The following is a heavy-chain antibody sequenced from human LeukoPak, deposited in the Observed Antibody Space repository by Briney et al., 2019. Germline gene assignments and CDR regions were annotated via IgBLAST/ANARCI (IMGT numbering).Heavy chain of an antibody. J-gene: IGHJ4*02. CDR3: ASELWFGEPH. Sequence: GGSLRLSCAASGFTVSGSYMSWVRQAPGKGLECVSIMFSDGTTYFADSVKGRFTLSTDDSKNTLNLQMNSLRIEDTAVYFCASELWFGEPHWGQGTLVTVSS. V-gene: IGHV3-66*01. D-gene: IGHD3-10*01. CDR2: MFSDGTT. CDR1: GFTVSGSY.